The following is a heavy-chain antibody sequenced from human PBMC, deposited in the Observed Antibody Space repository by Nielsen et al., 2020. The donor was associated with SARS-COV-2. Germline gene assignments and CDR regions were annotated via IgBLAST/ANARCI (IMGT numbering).Heavy chain of an antibody. Sequence: GESLKISCVASGFTFSSYSMNWVRQAPGKGLEWVSSISSSRSYIYYADSVKGRFTISSDNAKNSLYLQMNSLRAEDTAVYYCARETYYYGSSGYSNAFDIWGQGTMVTVSS. CDR3: ARETYYYGSSGYSNAFDI. CDR1: GFTFSSYS. CDR2: ISSSRSYI. V-gene: IGHV3-21*01. D-gene: IGHD3-22*01. J-gene: IGHJ3*02.